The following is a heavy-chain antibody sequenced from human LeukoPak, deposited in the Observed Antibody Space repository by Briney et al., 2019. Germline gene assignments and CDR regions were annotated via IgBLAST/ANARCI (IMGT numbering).Heavy chain of an antibody. CDR3: AKDQFPTHVANAFDY. CDR2: ISYDGSNK. J-gene: IGHJ4*02. CDR1: GFTFSSYG. V-gene: IGHV3-30*18. Sequence: PGGSLRLSCAASGFTFSSYGMHWVRQAPGKGLEWVAVISYDGSNKYYADSVKGRFTISRDNSKNTLYLQMNSLRAEDTAVYYCAKDQFPTHVANAFDYWGQGTLVTVSS. D-gene: IGHD2-8*01.